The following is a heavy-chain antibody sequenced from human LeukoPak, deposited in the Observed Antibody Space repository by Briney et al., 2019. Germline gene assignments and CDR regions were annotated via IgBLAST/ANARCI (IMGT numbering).Heavy chain of an antibody. J-gene: IGHJ4*02. V-gene: IGHV3-49*03. CDR2: IRSKAYGGTT. CDR3: TLALYTTYYYDSSGYYPPPDY. CDR1: GFTFNNYA. D-gene: IGHD3-22*01. Sequence: GGSLRLSCAASGFTFNNYAMNWFRHAPGKGLEWVGFIRSKAYGGTTEYAASVKGRFTISRDDSKSIAHLQMNSLKTEDTAVYYCTLALYTTYYYDSSGYYPPPDYWGQGTLVTVSS.